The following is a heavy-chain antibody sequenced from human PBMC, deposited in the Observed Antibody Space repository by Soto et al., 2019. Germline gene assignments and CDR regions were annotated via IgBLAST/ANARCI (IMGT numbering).Heavy chain of an antibody. Sequence: QVQLVESGGGLVKPGGSLRLSCAASGFTFSDYYMSWIRQAPGKGLEWVSYISSSGSTIYYADSVKGRFTISRDNAKNSLYLPMNSRRAEGTAVYYCARELRDTYSSRWYRWYYYGMDVWGQGTTVTVSS. V-gene: IGHV3-11*01. CDR3: ARELRDTYSSRWYRWYYYGMDV. CDR1: GFTFSDYY. CDR2: ISSSGSTI. D-gene: IGHD6-13*01. J-gene: IGHJ6*02.